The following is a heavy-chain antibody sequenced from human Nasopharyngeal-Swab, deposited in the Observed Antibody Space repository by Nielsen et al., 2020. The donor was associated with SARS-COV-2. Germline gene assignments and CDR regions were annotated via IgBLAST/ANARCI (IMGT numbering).Heavy chain of an antibody. CDR2: INHGGGP. CDR1: GGSFSVYY. D-gene: IGHD2-15*01. Sequence: GSLRLSCAVYGGSFSVYYWTWIRQSPEKGLEWIGEINHGGGPAYNPSLQSRATILVDMSKNQFSLSLSSVTAADTAVYYCARGLLYDLGFYYYMDVWGKGTTVTVSS. J-gene: IGHJ6*03. CDR3: ARGLLYDLGFYYYMDV. V-gene: IGHV4-34*01.